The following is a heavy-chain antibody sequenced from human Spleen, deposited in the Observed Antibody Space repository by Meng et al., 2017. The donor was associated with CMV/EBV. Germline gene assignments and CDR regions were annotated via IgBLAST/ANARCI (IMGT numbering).Heavy chain of an antibody. Sequence: GGSLRLSCAASGFTFDHYAMHWVRQAPGKGLEWVSGISWDSGSTGYADPVKGRFTISRDNAKNSLFLQMSSLRAEDTAMYYCARAGLGYCSVTSCYNDYWGQGTLVTVSS. D-gene: IGHD2-2*02. V-gene: IGHV3-9*01. CDR2: ISWDSGST. J-gene: IGHJ4*02. CDR3: ARAGLGYCSVTSCYNDY. CDR1: GFTFDHYA.